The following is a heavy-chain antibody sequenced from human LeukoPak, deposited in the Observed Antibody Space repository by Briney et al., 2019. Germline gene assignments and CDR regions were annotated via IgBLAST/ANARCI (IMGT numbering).Heavy chain of an antibody. J-gene: IGHJ5*02. Sequence: VASVKVSCKASGYTFTSYGISWVRQAPGQGVEWMGWISAYNGNTNYAQKLQGRVTMTTDTSTSTAYMELRSLRSDDTAVYYCARDAYCSSTSCYTHWFDPWGQGTLVTVSS. CDR1: GYTFTSYG. V-gene: IGHV1-18*01. CDR2: ISAYNGNT. CDR3: ARDAYCSSTSCYTHWFDP. D-gene: IGHD2-2*02.